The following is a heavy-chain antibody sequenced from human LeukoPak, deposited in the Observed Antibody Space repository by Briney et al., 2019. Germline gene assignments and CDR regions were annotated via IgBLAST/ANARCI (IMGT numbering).Heavy chain of an antibody. J-gene: IGHJ4*02. Sequence: GGSLRLSCAASGFTFKDYWMHWVRQVPGKGLVWVARIISDGSSASYADSVKGRFTMSRDNAKNTLYLQMDSLRAEDTAVYYCVRDSNYHPDCWGQGTLVTVSS. D-gene: IGHD4-11*01. V-gene: IGHV3-74*01. CDR1: GFTFKDYW. CDR3: VRDSNYHPDC. CDR2: IISDGSSA.